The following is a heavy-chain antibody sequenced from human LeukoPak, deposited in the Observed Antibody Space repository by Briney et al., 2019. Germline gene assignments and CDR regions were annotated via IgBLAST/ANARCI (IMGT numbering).Heavy chain of an antibody. CDR2: IYYSGST. D-gene: IGHD6-13*01. V-gene: IGHV4-59*01. Sequence: SGTLSLTCTVSGGSISSDYWSWSRQPPGKGLEWIGYIYYSGSTNYNPSLKSRVTISVDTSKSQFSLKLSSVTAADTAVYYCARSIRRGIAAAGFDYWGQGTLVTVSS. CDR3: ARSIRRGIAAAGFDY. J-gene: IGHJ4*02. CDR1: GGSISSDY.